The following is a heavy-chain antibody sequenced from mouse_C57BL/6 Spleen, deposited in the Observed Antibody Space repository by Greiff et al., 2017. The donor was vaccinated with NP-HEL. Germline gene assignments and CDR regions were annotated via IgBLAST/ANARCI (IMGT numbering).Heavy chain of an antibody. V-gene: IGHV1-82*01. CDR3: ARGGRGYAMDY. D-gene: IGHD3-3*01. CDR1: GYAFSSSW. CDR2: IYPGDGDT. Sequence: QVQLQQSGPELVKPGASVKISCKASGYAFSSSWMNWVKQRPGKGLEWIGRIYPGDGDTNYNGKFKGKATLTADKSSSTAYMQLSSLTSEDSAVYLCARGGRGYAMDYWGQGTSVTVSS. J-gene: IGHJ4*01.